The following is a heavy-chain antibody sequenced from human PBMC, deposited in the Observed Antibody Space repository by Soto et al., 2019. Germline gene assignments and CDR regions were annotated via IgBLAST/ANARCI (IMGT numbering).Heavy chain of an antibody. CDR3: ARGRYCLTGRCFPNWFDS. V-gene: IGHV4-30-4*01. D-gene: IGHD7-27*01. Sequence: SETLSLTCSVSGDSISNLDYFWAWIRQPPGQALEYIGFIYKSATTYYNPSFQSRVAISVDTSKSQFSLNVTSVTAADTAVYFCARGRYCLTGRCFPNWFDSWGQGALVTVSS. J-gene: IGHJ5*01. CDR1: GDSISNLDYF. CDR2: IYKSATT.